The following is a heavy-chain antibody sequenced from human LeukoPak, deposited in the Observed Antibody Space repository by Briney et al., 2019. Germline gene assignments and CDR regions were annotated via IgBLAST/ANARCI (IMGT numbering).Heavy chain of an antibody. CDR3: ARAQRYSGGYGAFDI. J-gene: IGHJ3*02. Sequence: ASVKLSCKAAGYTFTGYYMHWVRHAPGQGLEWVGGINPNSGGTNYAQKFQGRVTMTRDTSISTAYMELSRLRSDDTAVYYCARAQRYSGGYGAFDIWGQGTMVTVSS. V-gene: IGHV1-2*02. D-gene: IGHD1-26*01. CDR2: INPNSGGT. CDR1: GYTFTGYY.